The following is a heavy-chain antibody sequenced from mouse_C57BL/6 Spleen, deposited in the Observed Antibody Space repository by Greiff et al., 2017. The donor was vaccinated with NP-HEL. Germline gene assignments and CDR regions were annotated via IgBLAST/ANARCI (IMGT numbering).Heavy chain of an antibody. CDR3: TEDYGNYDWYFDV. J-gene: IGHJ1*03. CDR1: GFTFSNYW. D-gene: IGHD2-1*01. CDR2: IRLKSDNYAT. Sequence: EVKVVESGGGLVQPGGSMKLSCVASGFTFSNYWMNWVRQSPEKGLEWVAQIRLKSDNYATHYAESVKGRFTISRDDSKSSVYLQMNNLRAEDTGIYYCTEDYGNYDWYFDVWGTGTTVTVSS. V-gene: IGHV6-3*01.